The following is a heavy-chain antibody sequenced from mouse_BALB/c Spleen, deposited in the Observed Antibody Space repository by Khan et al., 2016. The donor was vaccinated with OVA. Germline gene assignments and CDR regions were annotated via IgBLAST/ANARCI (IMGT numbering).Heavy chain of an antibody. CDR1: GFSLTDHG. Sequence: QVQLKQSGPGLVQPSQNLSITCTISGFSLTDHGIHWVRQSPGKALEWLGVIWSGGSTEYNAAFISRLSITKDNSKSQIFFTMNSLQVNDTAIYYCATNGVFHYYGSGGMYYWVQGTSVTVSS. V-gene: IGHV2-2*02. J-gene: IGHJ4*01. D-gene: IGHD1-2*01. CDR2: IWSGGST. CDR3: ATNGVFHYYGSGGMYY.